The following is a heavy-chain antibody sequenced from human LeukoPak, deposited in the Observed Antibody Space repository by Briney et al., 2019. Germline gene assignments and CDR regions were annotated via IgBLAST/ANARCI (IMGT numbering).Heavy chain of an antibody. CDR1: GFTFSSYG. CDR2: ISYDGSNK. Sequence: GGSLRLSCAASGFTFSSYGMHWVRQAPGKGLEWVAVISYDGSNKYYADSVKGRFTISRDNSKNTLYLQMNSLRAEDTAVYYCAAARIVGATEARGAFDIWGQGTMVTVSS. V-gene: IGHV3-30*03. J-gene: IGHJ3*02. CDR3: AAARIVGATEARGAFDI. D-gene: IGHD1-26*01.